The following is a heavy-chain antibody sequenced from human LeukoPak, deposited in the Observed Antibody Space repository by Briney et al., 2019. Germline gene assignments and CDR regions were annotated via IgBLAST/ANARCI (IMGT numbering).Heavy chain of an antibody. J-gene: IGHJ5*01. CDR1: GFTFSSYA. CDR2: ISGSGGST. CDR3: ARESNEYSSRMPQFGC. D-gene: IGHD6-6*01. V-gene: IGHV3-23*01. Sequence: GGSLRLSCAASGFTFSSYAMSWVRQAPGKGLEWVSAISGSGGSTYYADSVKGRFTISRDNSKNTLYLQMNSLRSEDTAVYYCARESNEYSSRMPQFGCWGQGTLVTVSS.